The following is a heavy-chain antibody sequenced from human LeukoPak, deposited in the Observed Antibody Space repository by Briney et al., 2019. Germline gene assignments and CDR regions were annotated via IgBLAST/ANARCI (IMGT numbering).Heavy chain of an antibody. CDR3: ARGSIIISGSYQDLYYFDY. J-gene: IGHJ4*02. V-gene: IGHV4-34*01. CDR2: INHSGST. Sequence: SETLSLTCGVYGGSFSGYYWNWIRQPPGKGLEWIGEINHSGSTKCSPSLKSRVTISVDTSKNQFSLKLSSVTAADTAVYYCARGSIIISGSYQDLYYFDYWGQGTLVTVSS. CDR1: GGSFSGYY. D-gene: IGHD1-26*01.